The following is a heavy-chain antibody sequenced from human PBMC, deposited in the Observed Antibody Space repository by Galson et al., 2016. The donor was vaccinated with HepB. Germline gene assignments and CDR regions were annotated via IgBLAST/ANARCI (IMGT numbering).Heavy chain of an antibody. D-gene: IGHD3-16*01. CDR1: DFSVSDND. V-gene: IGHV3-53*01. Sequence: SLRLSCAASDFSVSDNDMSWVRQAPGKGLEWVAVTYSDGRTPYAESVKGRFTTSRDNSKNTLYLQMNSLTADDTAVYYCTREKNPKDYKSRMDVWGQGTTVIVSS. CDR2: TYSDGRT. CDR3: TREKNPKDYKSRMDV. J-gene: IGHJ6*02.